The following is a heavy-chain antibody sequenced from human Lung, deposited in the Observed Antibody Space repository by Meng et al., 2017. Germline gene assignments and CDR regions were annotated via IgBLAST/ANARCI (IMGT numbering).Heavy chain of an antibody. CDR2: INAGNGNT. V-gene: IGHV1-3*01. CDR3: KSYANSDYFDY. J-gene: IGHJ4*02. CDR1: GYTVTTYA. D-gene: IGHD4/OR15-4a*01. Sequence: QVQLVQSGAEGKKPGAAVKGSCKASGYTVTTYAMHWVRQAPGQRLEWMGWINAGNGNTKYSQKFQGRVTITNDTSASTAYMELTSLTSEDTAIYYCKSYANSDYFDYWGQGTLVTVSS.